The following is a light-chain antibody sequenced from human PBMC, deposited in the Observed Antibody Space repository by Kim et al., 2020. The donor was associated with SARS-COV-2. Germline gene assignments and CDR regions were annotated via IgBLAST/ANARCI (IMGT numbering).Light chain of an antibody. CDR1: QSVSSSY. CDR2: GAS. CDR3: QQYGSSPYT. V-gene: IGKV3-20*01. J-gene: IGKJ2*01. Sequence: EIVLTQSPGTLSLSPEERATLSCRASQSVSSSYLAWYQQKPGQAPRLLIYGASSRATGIPDRFSGSGSGTDFTLTISRLEPEDFAVYYCQQYGSSPYTFGQGTKLEI.